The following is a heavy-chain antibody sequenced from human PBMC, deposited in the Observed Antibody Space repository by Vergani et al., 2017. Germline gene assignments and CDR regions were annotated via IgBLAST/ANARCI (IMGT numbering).Heavy chain of an antibody. V-gene: IGHV1-69*09. CDR3: ARGPDIVATIYEDYFDY. CDR1: GGTFSSYT. Sequence: QVQLVQSGAEVKKPGASVKVSCKASGGTFSSYTISWVRQAPGQGLEWMGRIIPILGIANYAQKFQGRVTITADKSTSTAYMELSSLRSEDTAVYYCARGPDIVATIYEDYFDYWGQGTLVTVSS. J-gene: IGHJ4*02. D-gene: IGHD5-12*01. CDR2: IIPILGIA.